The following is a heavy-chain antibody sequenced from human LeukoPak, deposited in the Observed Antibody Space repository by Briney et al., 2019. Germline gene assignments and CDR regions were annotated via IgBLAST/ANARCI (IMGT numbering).Heavy chain of an antibody. J-gene: IGHJ4*02. Sequence: SETLSLTCTVSGGSINSSSYYWGWIRQPPGKGLEWIGSIYYSGSTYYNPSLKSRVTISVDTSKNQFSLKLSSVTAADTAVYYCARSRPGWELPKLPYFDYWGQGTLVTVSS. V-gene: IGHV4-39*07. CDR3: ARSRPGWELPKLPYFDY. D-gene: IGHD1-26*01. CDR2: IYYSGST. CDR1: GGSINSSSYY.